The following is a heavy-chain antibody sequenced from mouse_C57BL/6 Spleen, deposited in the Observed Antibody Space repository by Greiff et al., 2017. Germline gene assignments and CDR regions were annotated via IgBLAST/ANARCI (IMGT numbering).Heavy chain of an antibody. CDR3: ARWRGNYVGAMDY. J-gene: IGHJ4*01. D-gene: IGHD2-1*01. CDR2: IYPRSGNT. Sequence: QVQLKESGAELARPGASVKLSCKASGYTFTSYGISWVKQRTGQGLEWIGEIYPRSGNTYYNEKFKGKATLTADKSSSTAYMELRSLTSEDSAVYFCARWRGNYVGAMDYWGQGTSVTVSS. CDR1: GYTFTSYG. V-gene: IGHV1-81*01.